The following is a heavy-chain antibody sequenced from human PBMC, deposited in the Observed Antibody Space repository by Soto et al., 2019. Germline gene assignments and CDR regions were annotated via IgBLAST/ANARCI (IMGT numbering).Heavy chain of an antibody. CDR3: AREARSVWSEKDPFDP. Sequence: QVQLVQSGPEVKKPGASVKVSCKASGYTFTSYGISWVRQAPGQGLEWMGWISAYSDKINYAQKFQDRVILTIDTSKSTAYMELRSLRSDDTAVYYCAREARSVWSEKDPFDPWGQGTLVSVSS. D-gene: IGHD3-3*01. V-gene: IGHV1-18*01. CDR2: ISAYSDKI. CDR1: GYTFTSYG. J-gene: IGHJ5*02.